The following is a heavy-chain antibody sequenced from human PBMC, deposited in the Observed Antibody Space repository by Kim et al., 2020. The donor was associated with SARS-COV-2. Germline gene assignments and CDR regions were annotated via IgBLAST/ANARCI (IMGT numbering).Heavy chain of an antibody. D-gene: IGHD6-25*01. CDR1: GFTFSSFA. J-gene: IGHJ4*02. CDR3: AKTPYGSRSGRSPETDY. V-gene: IGHV3-23*01. CDR2: ITDSGVGT. Sequence: GGSLRLSCVASGFTFSSFAMTWVRQAPGKGLEWVSAITDSGVGTFYADSVRGRFTISRDNSKNTVYLQMTSLRADDTAVYYCAKTPYGSRSGRSPETDYWGQGTLVTVSS.